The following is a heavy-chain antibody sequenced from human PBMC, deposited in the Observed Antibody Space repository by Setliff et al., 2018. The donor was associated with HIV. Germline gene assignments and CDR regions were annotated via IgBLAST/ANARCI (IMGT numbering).Heavy chain of an antibody. V-gene: IGHV1-69*13. CDR1: GGTFSTQT. Sequence: GASVKVSCKASGGTFSTQTFNWVRQAPGQGLEWMGEIIPLFGTAKYIQKFQGRVTITADGSTSTAYMELSSLRFEDTAVYFCATDSSGLKYFDSWGQGTLVTVSS. J-gene: IGHJ4*02. CDR2: IIPLFGTA. CDR3: ATDSSGLKYFDS. D-gene: IGHD1-26*01.